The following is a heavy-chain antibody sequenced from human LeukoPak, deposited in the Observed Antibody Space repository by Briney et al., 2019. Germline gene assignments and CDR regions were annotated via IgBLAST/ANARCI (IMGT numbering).Heavy chain of an antibody. CDR2: ISYDGSNK. CDR3: ARGGEITIFGVVITDDFDY. D-gene: IGHD3-3*01. CDR1: GFTFSSYA. J-gene: IGHJ4*02. V-gene: IGHV3-30-3*01. Sequence: GGSLRLSCAASGFTFSSYAMHWVRQAPGKGLEWVAVISYDGSNKYYADSVKGRFTISRDNSKNTLYLQMNSLRAEDTAVYYCARGGEITIFGVVITDDFDYWGQGTLVTVSS.